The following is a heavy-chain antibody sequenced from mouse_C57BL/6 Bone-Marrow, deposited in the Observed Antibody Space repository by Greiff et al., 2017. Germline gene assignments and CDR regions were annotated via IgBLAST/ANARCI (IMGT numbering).Heavy chain of an antibody. CDR3: ARERELLLRLDY. CDR2: IYPRSGNT. Sequence: QVQLQQSGAELARPGASVKLSCKASGYTFTSYGISWVQQSPGQGLEWIGNIYPRSGNTYYNEKFKGKATLTADKSDSTAYMELRSLTSEDSAVYFCARERELLLRLDYWGQGTTLTVSA. J-gene: IGHJ2*01. CDR1: GYTFTSYG. D-gene: IGHD1-1*01. V-gene: IGHV1-81*01.